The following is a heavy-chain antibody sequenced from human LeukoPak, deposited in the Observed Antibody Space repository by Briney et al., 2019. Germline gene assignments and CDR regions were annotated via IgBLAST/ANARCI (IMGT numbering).Heavy chain of an antibody. J-gene: IGHJ4*02. V-gene: IGHV1-46*01. CDR2: INPSGGST. CDR3: ARDGIAAAGQDN. CDR1: GYTFTSYY. D-gene: IGHD6-13*01. Sequence: ASVKVSCKASGYTFTSYYMHWARQAPGQGLEWMGIINPSGGSTSYAQKFQGRVTMTRDTSTSTVYMELSSLRSEDTAVYYCARDGIAAAGQDNWGQGTLVTVSS.